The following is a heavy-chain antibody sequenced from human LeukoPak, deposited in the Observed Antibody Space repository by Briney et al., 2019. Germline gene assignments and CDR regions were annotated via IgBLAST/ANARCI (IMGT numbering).Heavy chain of an antibody. CDR3: ARAGYSSGWLDY. CDR2: INHSGST. CDR1: GGSFSGYY. V-gene: IGHV4-34*01. D-gene: IGHD6-19*01. Sequence: SETLSLTCAVYGGSFSGYYWSWIRQPPGKGLEWIGEINHSGSTNYNPSLKSRVTISVHTSKNQFSLKLSSVTAADTAVYYCARAGYSSGWLDYWGQGTLVTVSS. J-gene: IGHJ4*02.